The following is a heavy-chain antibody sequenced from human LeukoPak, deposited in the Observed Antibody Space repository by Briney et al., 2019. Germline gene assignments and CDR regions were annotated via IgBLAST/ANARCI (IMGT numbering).Heavy chain of an antibody. D-gene: IGHD6-13*01. V-gene: IGHV1-2*02. Sequence: ASVKVSCKASGYTFTGYYMHWVRQAPEQGLEWMGWINPNSGGTNYAQKFQGRVTMTRDTSISTAYMELSRLRSDDTAVYYCARISSSWEHDWFDPWGQGTLVTVSS. J-gene: IGHJ5*02. CDR3: ARISSSWEHDWFDP. CDR2: INPNSGGT. CDR1: GYTFTGYY.